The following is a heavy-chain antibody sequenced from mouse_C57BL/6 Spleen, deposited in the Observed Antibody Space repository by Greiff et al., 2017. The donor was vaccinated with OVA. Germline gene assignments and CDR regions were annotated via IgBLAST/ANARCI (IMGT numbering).Heavy chain of an antibody. V-gene: IGHV1-15*01. CDR1: GYTFTDYE. Sequence: VQLQQSGAELVRPGASVTLSCKASGYTFTDYEMHWVKQTPVHGLEWIGAIDPETGGTSYNQKFKGKAILTADKSSSTAYMELRSLTSEDSAFYYCTREGRAWFAYWGQGTLVTVSA. CDR2: IDPETGGT. D-gene: IGHD3-3*01. CDR3: TREGRAWFAY. J-gene: IGHJ3*01.